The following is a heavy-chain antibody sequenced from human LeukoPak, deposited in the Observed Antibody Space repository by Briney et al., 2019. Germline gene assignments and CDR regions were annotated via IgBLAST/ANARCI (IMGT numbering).Heavy chain of an antibody. Sequence: GGSLRLCCAASGFPFSSYAMHWVRQAPGRGLEWVAFIRYDGSNKYYADSVKGRFTISRDNSKNTLYLQMNSLRAEDTAVYYCAKFSGTIETIDYWGQGTLVTVSS. V-gene: IGHV3-30*02. D-gene: IGHD1-1*01. CDR3: AKFSGTIETIDY. J-gene: IGHJ4*02. CDR1: GFPFSSYA. CDR2: IRYDGSNK.